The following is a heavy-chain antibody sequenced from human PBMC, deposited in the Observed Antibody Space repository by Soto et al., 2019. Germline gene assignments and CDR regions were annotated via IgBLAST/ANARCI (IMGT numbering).Heavy chain of an antibody. Sequence: PGGSLRLSCAASGFTFSNAWMNWFRQAPGKGLEWVGRIKSKTDGGTTDYAAPVKGRFTISRDDSKNTLYLQMNSLKTEDTAVYYCTTGLNGTTVTYGFRDWGQGTLVTVSS. J-gene: IGHJ4*02. CDR2: IKSKTDGGTT. CDR3: TTGLNGTTVTYGFRD. CDR1: GFTFSNAW. V-gene: IGHV3-15*07. D-gene: IGHD4-17*01.